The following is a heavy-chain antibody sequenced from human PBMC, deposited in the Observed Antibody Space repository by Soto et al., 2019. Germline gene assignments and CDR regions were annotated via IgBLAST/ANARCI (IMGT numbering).Heavy chain of an antibody. CDR1: GYTFTGYY. CDR3: ARDLVAAAGAGYYYYGMDV. CDR2: INPNSGGT. J-gene: IGHJ6*02. D-gene: IGHD6-13*01. Sequence: ASVKVSCKASGYTFTGYYMHWVRQAPGQGLEWMGWINPNSGGTNYAQKFQGWVTMTRDTSISTAYMELSRLRSDDTAVYYCARDLVAAAGAGYYYYGMDVWGQGTTVTVSS. V-gene: IGHV1-2*04.